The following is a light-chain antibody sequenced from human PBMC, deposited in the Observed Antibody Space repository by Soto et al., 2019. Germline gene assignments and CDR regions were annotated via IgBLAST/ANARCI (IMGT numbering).Light chain of an antibody. Sequence: QSALTQPTSMTGSTGQSITISCTGTSSDVGGYNYVSWYRQHPGKAPKLMIYDVNNRPSGVSNRFSGSKSGNTASLTISGLQAEDEADYYCSSHSSSSTLVVFGGGTKLTV. J-gene: IGLJ2*01. CDR2: DVN. CDR3: SSHSSSSTLVV. CDR1: SSDVGGYNY. V-gene: IGLV2-14*03.